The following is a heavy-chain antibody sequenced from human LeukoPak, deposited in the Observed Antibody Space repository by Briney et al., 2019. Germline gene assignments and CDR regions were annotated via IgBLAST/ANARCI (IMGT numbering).Heavy chain of an antibody. Sequence: GGSLGLSCAASGFTFSTYAMSWVRQAPGKGLEWVSTISGSGGNTYYADSVKGRFTISRDNSKNTLYLQMNSLRAEDTAVYYCAKVDGDILLVVYAIRPFDYWGQGTLVTVSS. CDR2: ISGSGGNT. V-gene: IGHV3-23*01. CDR3: AKVDGDILLVVYAIRPFDY. J-gene: IGHJ4*02. D-gene: IGHD2-8*02. CDR1: GFTFSTYA.